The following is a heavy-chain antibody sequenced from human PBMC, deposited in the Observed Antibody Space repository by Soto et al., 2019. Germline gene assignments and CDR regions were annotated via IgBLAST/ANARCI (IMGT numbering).Heavy chain of an antibody. J-gene: IGHJ6*02. V-gene: IGHV1-3*01. Sequence: ASVEVSCPASGYTFTSYSMHLVRQAPGQRLEWMGWINAGNGNTKYSQKFQGRVTITRDTSASTAYMELSSLRSEDTAVYYCARGPYYYGMDVWGQGTTVTVSS. CDR3: ARGPYYYGMDV. CDR2: INAGNGNT. CDR1: GYTFTSYS.